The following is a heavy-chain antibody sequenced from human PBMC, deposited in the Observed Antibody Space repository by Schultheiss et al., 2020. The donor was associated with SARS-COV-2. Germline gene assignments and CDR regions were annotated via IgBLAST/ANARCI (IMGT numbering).Heavy chain of an antibody. CDR1: GGSISSYY. CDR2: IYYSGST. D-gene: IGHD4-17*01. J-gene: IGHJ4*02. Sequence: SQTLSLTCTVSGGSISSYYWSWIRQPPGKGLEWIGYIYYSGSTYYNPSLKSRVTISVDTSKNQFSLKLSSVTAADTAVYYCASAGVDGDYTKPYYFDYWGQGTLVTVSS. CDR3: ASAGVDGDYTKPYYFDY. V-gene: IGHV4-59*12.